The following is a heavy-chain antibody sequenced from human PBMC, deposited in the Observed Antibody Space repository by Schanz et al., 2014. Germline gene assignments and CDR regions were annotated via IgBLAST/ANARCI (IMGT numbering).Heavy chain of an antibody. CDR3: ARPALWFGDNCFDP. Sequence: EVQLLESGGGLVQPGGSLRLSCAASGFTFGDYAMSWVRQARGKGLEWVSSISSGGGSTYYADSVKGRFTISRDNSKNTLYLQMNSLRAEDTAVYYCARPALWFGDNCFDPWGQGTLVTVSS. CDR1: GFTFGDYA. V-gene: IGHV3-23*01. CDR2: ISSGGGST. J-gene: IGHJ5*02. D-gene: IGHD3-10*01.